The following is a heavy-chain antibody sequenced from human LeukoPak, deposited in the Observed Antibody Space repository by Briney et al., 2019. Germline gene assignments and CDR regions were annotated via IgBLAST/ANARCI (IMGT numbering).Heavy chain of an antibody. CDR1: GFTFSSYA. D-gene: IGHD6-19*01. V-gene: IGHV3-30*04. Sequence: PGRSLRLSCAASGFTFSSYAMHWVRQAPGKGLEWVALISYDGSNKYFADSVKGRFTISRDNSKNTQYLQMNSLRAEDTAVYYCAKVGGSGWYWYFDLWGRGTLVTVSS. CDR3: AKVGGSGWYWYFDL. J-gene: IGHJ2*01. CDR2: ISYDGSNK.